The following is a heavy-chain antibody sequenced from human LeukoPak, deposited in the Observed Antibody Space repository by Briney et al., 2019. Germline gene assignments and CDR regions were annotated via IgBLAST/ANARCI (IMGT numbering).Heavy chain of an antibody. J-gene: IGHJ4*02. CDR2: ISSSGSTI. V-gene: IGHV3-48*03. CDR3: AGQCAGTNCYHY. D-gene: IGHD2-2*01. CDR1: GFTFSSYE. Sequence: PGGSLRLSCAASGFTFSSYEMNWVRQAPGKGLEWVSYISSSGSTIYYADSVKGRFTISRDNAKKSLYLQMNGLRAEDTAVYYCAGQCAGTNCYHYWGQGTLVTVSS.